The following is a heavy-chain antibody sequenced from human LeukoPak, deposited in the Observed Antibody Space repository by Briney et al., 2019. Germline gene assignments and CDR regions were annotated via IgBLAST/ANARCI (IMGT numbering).Heavy chain of an antibody. J-gene: IGHJ4*02. CDR1: GFPFNAYW. CDR2: IRQDGDTK. V-gene: IGHV3-7*03. CDR3: ARSLPYGTTWYGRSDF. Sequence: GGSLRLSCAASGFPFNAYWMTWVRQAPGKGLEWVANIRQDGDTKYYVDSVKSRFTISRDNAMNSLYLQMNSLRAEDTAIYYCARSLPYGTTWYGRSDFWGQGTLVTVSS. D-gene: IGHD6-13*01.